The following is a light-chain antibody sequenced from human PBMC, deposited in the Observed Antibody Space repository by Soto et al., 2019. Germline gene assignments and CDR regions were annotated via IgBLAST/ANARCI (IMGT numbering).Light chain of an antibody. CDR1: QSVSSNS. V-gene: IGKV3-20*01. CDR3: QQPWP. CDR2: GAS. Sequence: EIVLTQSTGTLSLSPGEIAPLSCRASQSVSSNSLACYQQKTGQAPRLLIYGASNSATDIPDRFSGSGSWTVFPRTISRLEAEYVAVYYCQQPWPFGQGTKV. J-gene: IGKJ1*01.